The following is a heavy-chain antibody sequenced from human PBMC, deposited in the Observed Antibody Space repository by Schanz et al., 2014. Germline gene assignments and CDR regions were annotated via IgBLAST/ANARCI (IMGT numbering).Heavy chain of an antibody. CDR1: GFTFSTYW. D-gene: IGHD1-7*01. CDR2: INSDGTTT. V-gene: IGHV3-74*01. J-gene: IGHJ4*02. Sequence: EVQLVESGGGLVQPGGSLRLSCAASGFTFSTYWMHWVRQAPGKGLVWVSHINSDGTTTTYADSVKGRFTISRDNAKNSLYLQMNSLRAEDTAVYYCAMGGYQLHHWGQGTLVIVSS. CDR3: AMGGYQLHH.